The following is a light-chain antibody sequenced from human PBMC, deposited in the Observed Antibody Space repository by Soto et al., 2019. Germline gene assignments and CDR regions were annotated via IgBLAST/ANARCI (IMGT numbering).Light chain of an antibody. CDR1: RGISSY. V-gene: IGKV1-9*01. CDR3: QQADTFPIT. CDR2: DAS. J-gene: IGKJ5*01. Sequence: IHLTQSPSSLSAPVGDRVTITCRASRGISSYLGWYQQKPGKAPNLLIYDASTLHSGVPSRFSGGGFGTDFTLTISSLQPEDFATYYCQQADTFPITFGQGTRLEI.